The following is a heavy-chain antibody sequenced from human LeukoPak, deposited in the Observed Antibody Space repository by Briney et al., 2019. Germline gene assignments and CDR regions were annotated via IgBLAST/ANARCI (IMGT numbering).Heavy chain of an antibody. CDR1: GFTFSSYS. J-gene: IGHJ5*02. V-gene: IGHV3-21*01. CDR3: ARDFSSSSNWFDP. CDR2: ISSSSSYI. D-gene: IGHD6-13*01. Sequence: PGGSLRLSCAASGFTFSSYSMNWVRQAPGKGLEWVSSISSSSSYIYYADSVKGRFTIPRDNAKNSLYLQMNSLRAEDTAVYYCARDFSSSSNWFDPWGQGTLVTVSS.